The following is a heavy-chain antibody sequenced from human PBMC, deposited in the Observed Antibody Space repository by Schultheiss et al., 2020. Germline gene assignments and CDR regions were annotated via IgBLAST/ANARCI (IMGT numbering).Heavy chain of an antibody. CDR2: ISHSGST. CDR1: GGSISSYY. CDR3: ARAPGRMDV. J-gene: IGHJ6*02. V-gene: IGHV4-59*01. Sequence: SETLSLTCTVSGGSISSYYWSWIRQPPGKGLEWIGYISHSGSTNYNSSLKSRVTISVDTSKNQFSLKLRSVIASDTAVYYCARAPGRMDVWGQGTTVTVSS.